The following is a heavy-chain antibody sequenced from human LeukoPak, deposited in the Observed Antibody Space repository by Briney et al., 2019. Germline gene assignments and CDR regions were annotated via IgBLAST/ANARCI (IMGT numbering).Heavy chain of an antibody. Sequence: PGGTPRLSCAASRFIFTNYGMSWVRQAPRKGLEWVSAIRGNAGTTYYADSVKGRFTIFRDNSKNMLYLQMNSLRAEDTAVYFCARATWDPNYYYYMDVWGKGTTVTISS. CDR3: ARATWDPNYYYYMDV. CDR2: IRGNAGTT. CDR1: RFIFTNYG. J-gene: IGHJ6*03. D-gene: IGHD1-26*01. V-gene: IGHV3-23*01.